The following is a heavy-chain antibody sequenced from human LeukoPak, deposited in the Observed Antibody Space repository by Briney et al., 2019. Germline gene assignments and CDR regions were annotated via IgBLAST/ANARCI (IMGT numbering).Heavy chain of an antibody. CDR2: ISSSGSTI. D-gene: IGHD6-13*01. CDR1: GFTFSDYY. J-gene: IGHJ6*02. CDR3: ARDSDSSSWYGYYYYYYGMDV. V-gene: IGHV3-11*01. Sequence: GGSLRLSCAASGFTFSDYYMSWIRQAPGKGLEWVSYISSSGSTIYYADSVKGRFTISRDNAKNSLYLQMNSLRAEDTAVYYCARDSDSSSWYGYYYYYYGMDVWGQGTTVTVSS.